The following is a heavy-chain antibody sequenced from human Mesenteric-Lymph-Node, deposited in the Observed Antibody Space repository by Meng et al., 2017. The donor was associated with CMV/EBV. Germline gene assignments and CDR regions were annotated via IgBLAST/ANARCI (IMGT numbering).Heavy chain of an antibody. D-gene: IGHD2-21*02. CDR3: AREALAHCGGDCHPIDR. CDR1: GGSISSYY. Sequence: SETLSLTCTVSGGSISSYYWSWIRQPPGKGLEWIGYIYYSGSTNYNPSLKSRVTISVDTSKNQFSLKLTSVTAADTAVYYCAREALAHCGGDCHPIDRWGQGTLVTVSS. J-gene: IGHJ5*02. V-gene: IGHV4-59*12. CDR2: IYYSGST.